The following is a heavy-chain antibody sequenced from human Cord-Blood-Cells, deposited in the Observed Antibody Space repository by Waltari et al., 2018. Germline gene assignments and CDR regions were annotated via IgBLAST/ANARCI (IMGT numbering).Heavy chain of an antibody. CDR2: IYYSGST. CDR1: GGSLSSSSYY. CDR3: ARHEYSGSYNWFDP. J-gene: IGHJ5*02. Sequence: QLQLQESGPGLVKPSETLSLTCTVPGGSLSSSSYYWGWLRPPPGKGLEWSGSIYYSGSTYYNPSLKSRVTISVDTSKNQFSLKLSSVTAADTAVYYCARHEYSGSYNWFDPWGQGTLVTVSS. V-gene: IGHV4-39*07. D-gene: IGHD1-26*01.